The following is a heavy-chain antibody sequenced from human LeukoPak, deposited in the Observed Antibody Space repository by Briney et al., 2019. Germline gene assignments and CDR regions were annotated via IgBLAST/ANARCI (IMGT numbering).Heavy chain of an antibody. D-gene: IGHD4-23*01. CDR1: GGSISSSSYY. V-gene: IGHV4-39*07. CDR2: IYYSGST. Sequence: PSETLSLTCTVSGGSISSSSYYWGWIRQPPGKGLEWIGSIYYSGSTYYNPSLKSRVTISVDTSKNQFSLKLSSVTAADTAVYYCARGDYGGNSKGAFDIWGQGTMVTVSS. J-gene: IGHJ3*02. CDR3: ARGDYGGNSKGAFDI.